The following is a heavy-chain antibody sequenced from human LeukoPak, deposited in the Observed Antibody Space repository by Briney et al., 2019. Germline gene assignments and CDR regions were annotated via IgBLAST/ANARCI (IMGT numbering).Heavy chain of an antibody. J-gene: IGHJ4*02. Sequence: SGTLSLTCTVSGGSISSSSYYWGWIRQPPGKGLEWIGSIYYSGSTYYNPSLKSRVTISVDTSKNQFSLKLSSVTAADTAVYYCVLIRYFDWYDYWGQGTLVTVSS. D-gene: IGHD3-9*01. V-gene: IGHV4-39*01. CDR2: IYYSGST. CDR3: VLIRYFDWYDY. CDR1: GGSISSSSYY.